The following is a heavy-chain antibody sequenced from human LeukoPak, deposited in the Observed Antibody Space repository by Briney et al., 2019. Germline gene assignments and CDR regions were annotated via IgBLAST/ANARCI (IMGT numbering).Heavy chain of an antibody. J-gene: IGHJ3*02. D-gene: IGHD6-6*01. CDR1: GGSISTYY. CDR3: ARDRSYSSSSGRPFDI. Sequence: SETLSLTCTVSGGSISTYYWSWIRQPPGKGLEWIGYIYHTGSTYYNPSLKSRVTISVDRSKNQFSLKLSSVTVADTAVYYCARDRSYSSSSGRPFDIWGQGTMVTVSS. V-gene: IGHV4-59*12. CDR2: IYHTGST.